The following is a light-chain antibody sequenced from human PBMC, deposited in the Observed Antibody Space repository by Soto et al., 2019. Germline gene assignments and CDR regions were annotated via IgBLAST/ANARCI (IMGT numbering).Light chain of an antibody. CDR1: SSDVGAYNN. V-gene: IGLV2-14*03. CDR3: SSYARSTSVL. J-gene: IGLJ2*01. Sequence: QSALTQPASVSGSPGQSITISCTGTSSDVGAYNNVSWYQQHPGKAPNLIIYDVIMWPSGVSHRFSGSKSGYTASLTLSGLQAEDEADYYCSSYARSTSVLFGGGTKVTVL. CDR2: DVI.